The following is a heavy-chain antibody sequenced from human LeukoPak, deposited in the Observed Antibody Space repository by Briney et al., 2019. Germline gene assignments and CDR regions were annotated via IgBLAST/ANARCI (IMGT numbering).Heavy chain of an antibody. V-gene: IGHV4-34*01. CDR1: GGSFRGYY. CDR2: INHSGST. CDR3: ASTERCSTTCPLDY. J-gene: IGHJ4*02. D-gene: IGHD2-2*01. Sequence: PSETLSLTCAVYGGSFRGYYWSWIRQPPGKGLEGIGEINHSGSTNYNQSHKSRVTISLDTSMKKFSLKLTSVTAADTAVYYCASTERCSTTCPLDYWGQGTLVTVSS.